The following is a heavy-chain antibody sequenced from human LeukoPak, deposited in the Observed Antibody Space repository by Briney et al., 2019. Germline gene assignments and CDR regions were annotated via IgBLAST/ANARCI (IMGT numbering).Heavy chain of an antibody. J-gene: IGHJ4*02. CDR2: INWNGGST. D-gene: IGHD3-9*01. Sequence: GGSLRLSCAASGFTFDDYGMSWVRQAPGKGLEWVSGINWNGGSTGYADSVKGRFTISRDNAKNSLYLQMNSLRAEDTALYYCARDPGPYYDILTGYNPYYFDYWGQGTLVTVSP. CDR1: GFTFDDYG. V-gene: IGHV3-20*04. CDR3: ARDPGPYYDILTGYNPYYFDY.